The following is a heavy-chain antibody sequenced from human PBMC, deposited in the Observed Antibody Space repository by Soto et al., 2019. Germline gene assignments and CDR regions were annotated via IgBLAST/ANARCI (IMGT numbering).Heavy chain of an antibody. V-gene: IGHV4-30-4*01. CDR1: GGSISSGGYY. CDR2: IYYSGST. J-gene: IGHJ4*02. D-gene: IGHD5-18*01. CDR3: AREGPDTAMVKD. Sequence: SETLSLTCTVSGGSISSGGYYWSWIRQPPGKGLEWIGYIYYSGSTYYNPSLKSRVTISVDTSKNQFSLKLSSVTAADTAVYYCAREGPDTAMVKDWGQGTLVTVSS.